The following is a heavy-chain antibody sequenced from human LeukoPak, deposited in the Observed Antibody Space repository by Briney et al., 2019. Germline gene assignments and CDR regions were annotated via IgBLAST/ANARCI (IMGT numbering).Heavy chain of an antibody. Sequence: PSETLSLTCAVSGDSINSSSYDWGWIRQPPGKGLEWIGYIYYSGSTLYNPSLKSRVTITVDKSKNQFSLKMNSVTAADTAVSFGCGVRGLYSSGTTHF. J-gene: IGHJ4*01. CDR2: IYYSGST. D-gene: IGHD3-10*01. CDR1: GDSINSSSYD. V-gene: IGHV4-39*01. CDR3: CGVRGLYSSGTTHF.